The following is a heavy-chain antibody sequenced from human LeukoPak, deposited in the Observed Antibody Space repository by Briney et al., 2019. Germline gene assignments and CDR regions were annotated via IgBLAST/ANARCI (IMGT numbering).Heavy chain of an antibody. CDR2: MNPNSGNT. D-gene: IGHD3-22*01. CDR1: GYTFTSYD. V-gene: IGHV1-8*01. CDR3: ARGVVVITDRDYYYGMDV. Sequence: ASVKVSCTASGYTFTSYDINWVRQATGQGLEWMGWMNPNSGNTGYAQKFQGRVTMTRNTSISTAYMELSSLRSEDTAVYYCARGVVVITDRDYYYGMDVWGQGTTVTVSS. J-gene: IGHJ6*02.